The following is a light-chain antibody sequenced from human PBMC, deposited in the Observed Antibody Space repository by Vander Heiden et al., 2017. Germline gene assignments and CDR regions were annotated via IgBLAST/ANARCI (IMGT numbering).Light chain of an antibody. J-gene: IGKJ4*01. CDR2: WAS. CDR1: QSVLYSSNNKNY. V-gene: IGKV4-1*01. Sequence: IVMTQSPDSLAVSLGERATINCKSSQSVLYSSNNKNYLAWYQQKPGQPPKLLIYWASTRESGVLDRFSGSGSGTDFTLTISSLQAEDVAVYYCQQYYSTPLTFGGGTKVEIK. CDR3: QQYYSTPLT.